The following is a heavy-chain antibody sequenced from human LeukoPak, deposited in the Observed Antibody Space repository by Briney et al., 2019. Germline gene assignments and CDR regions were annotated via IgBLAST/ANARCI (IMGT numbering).Heavy chain of an antibody. CDR3: ARTNPDNSDIYN. J-gene: IGHJ4*02. D-gene: IGHD3-22*01. CDR2: MNPNRGNT. V-gene: IGHV1-8*03. CDR1: VYTFSTYD. Sequence: ASVKVSCKASVYTFSTYDINWVRQAGGQGLEWMGWMNPNRGNTGYAQKFQGRLTITRIASISTAYMELSSLTSDDTAVYYCARTNPDNSDIYNWGQGTLVTVSS.